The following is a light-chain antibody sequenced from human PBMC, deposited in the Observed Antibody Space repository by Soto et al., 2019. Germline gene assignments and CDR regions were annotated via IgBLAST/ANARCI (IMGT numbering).Light chain of an antibody. Sequence: EIVLTQSPGTLSLSPGERATLSCRASQSVSSTYLIWYQQRPGQSPRLLISGASMRASGVPVRFIGSGSGTDFTLTITRLEPEDFAVYYCQQYGGSPITFGLGTRLEIK. V-gene: IGKV3-20*01. CDR2: GAS. J-gene: IGKJ5*01. CDR1: QSVSSTY. CDR3: QQYGGSPIT.